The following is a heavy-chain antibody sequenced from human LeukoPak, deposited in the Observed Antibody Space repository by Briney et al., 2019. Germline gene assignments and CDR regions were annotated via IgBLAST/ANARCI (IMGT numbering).Heavy chain of an antibody. V-gene: IGHV3-23*01. CDR1: GFTFSSYA. Sequence: GGSLRLSCAASGFTFSSYAMSWVRQAPGKGLEWVSAISGSGGSTHYADSVKGRFNISRDNSKNTLYLKMNSMRAEDTAVYYCAKLRYHIDYWGQGTLVTVSS. CDR2: ISGSGGST. CDR3: AKLRYHIDY. J-gene: IGHJ4*02. D-gene: IGHD3-9*01.